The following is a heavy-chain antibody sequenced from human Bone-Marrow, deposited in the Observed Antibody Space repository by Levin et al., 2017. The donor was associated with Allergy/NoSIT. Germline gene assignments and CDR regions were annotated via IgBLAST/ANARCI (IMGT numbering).Heavy chain of an antibody. Sequence: SGPTLVKPTQTLTLTCSISGLSLSTIGVGVGWIRQPPGKALEWLGLIYWDDDKRYSPSLGTRLTITKDTSKNQVVLTMTNVDPVDTGTYYCACNGGDANWFDPWGQGTLVTVSS. CDR1: GLSLSTIGVG. CDR3: ACNGGDANWFDP. V-gene: IGHV2-5*02. J-gene: IGHJ5*02. CDR2: IYWDDDK. D-gene: IGHD2-21*02.